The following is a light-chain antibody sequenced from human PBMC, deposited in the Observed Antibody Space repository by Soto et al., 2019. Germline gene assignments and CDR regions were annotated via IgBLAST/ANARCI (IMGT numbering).Light chain of an antibody. CDR1: SSDVGAYNY. V-gene: IGLV2-14*03. J-gene: IGLJ2*01. Sequence: QSALTQPASVSGSPGQSITISCTGTSSDVGAYNYVSWYQQHPGKAPKLMIFDVSNRLSGVSNRFSGSKSGNTASLTISGLQAEDEADYFCSSYTSSSTLVVFGGGTKLTVL. CDR2: DVS. CDR3: SSYTSSSTLVV.